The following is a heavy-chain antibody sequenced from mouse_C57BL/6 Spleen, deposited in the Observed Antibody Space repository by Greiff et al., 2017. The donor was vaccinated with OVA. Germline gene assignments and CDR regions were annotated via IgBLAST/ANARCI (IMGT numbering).Heavy chain of an antibody. D-gene: IGHD1-1*01. V-gene: IGHV14-1*01. CDR3: TTSHYGSSPYYAMDY. CDR2: IDPEDGDT. Sequence: EVQLQQSGAELVRPGASVKLSCTASGFNIKDYYMHWVKQRPEQGLEWIGRIDPEDGDTEYAPKFQGKATMTADTSSNTAYLQLSSLTSEDTAVYYCTTSHYGSSPYYAMDYWGQGTSVTVSS. CDR1: GFNIKDYY. J-gene: IGHJ4*01.